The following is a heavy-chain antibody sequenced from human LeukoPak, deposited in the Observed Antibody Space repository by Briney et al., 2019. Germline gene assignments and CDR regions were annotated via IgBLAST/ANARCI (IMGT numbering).Heavy chain of an antibody. CDR2: IYYSGST. CDR1: GGSISSGGYY. V-gene: IGHV4-31*03. Sequence: PSQTLSLTCTVSGGSISSGGYYWSWIRQHPGKGLEWTGYIYYSGSTYYNPSLKSRVTISVDTSKNQFSLKLSSVTAADTAVYYCARDRGYYDSSGPKVGYYFDYWGQGTLVTVSS. D-gene: IGHD3-22*01. J-gene: IGHJ4*02. CDR3: ARDRGYYDSSGPKVGYYFDY.